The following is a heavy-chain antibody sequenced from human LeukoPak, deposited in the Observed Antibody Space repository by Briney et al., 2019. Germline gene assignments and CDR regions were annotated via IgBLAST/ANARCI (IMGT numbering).Heavy chain of an antibody. CDR1: GHSFTSYW. CDR3: ARPSSDHLGFDY. Sequence: GESLKISCKDSGHSFTSYWVGWVRQMPGKGLEWMGIIYPGDSETRYSPSFEGQVTISADKSISTAYLQWSSLKASDTAMYYCARPSSDHLGFDYWGQGTLVTVSS. CDR2: IYPGDSET. J-gene: IGHJ4*02. V-gene: IGHV5-51*01. D-gene: IGHD3-22*01.